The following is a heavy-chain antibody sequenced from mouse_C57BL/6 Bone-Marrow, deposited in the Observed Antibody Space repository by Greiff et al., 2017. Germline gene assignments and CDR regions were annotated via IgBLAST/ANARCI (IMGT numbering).Heavy chain of an antibody. J-gene: IGHJ4*01. CDR1: GYTFTSYW. D-gene: IGHD3-2*02. V-gene: IGHV1-72*01. CDR3: ARSGTAQATLLMDY. CDR2: IDPNSGGT. Sequence: QVQLQQSGAELVKPGASVKLSCKASGYTFTSYWMHWVKQRPGRGLEWIGRIDPNSGGTKYNEKFKSKATLTVDKPSSTAYMQLSSRTSEDSAVYYCARSGTAQATLLMDYWGQGTSVTVSS.